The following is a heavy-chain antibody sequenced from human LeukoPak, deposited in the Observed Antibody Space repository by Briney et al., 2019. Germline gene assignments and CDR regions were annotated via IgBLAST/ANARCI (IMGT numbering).Heavy chain of an antibody. V-gene: IGHV4-59*11. D-gene: IGHD3-10*01. CDR3: ARGATFRGTYYMDV. CDR2: NDYSGST. J-gene: IGHJ6*03. Sequence: SETLSLTCIVSGGPISTRYWSWSRQPPGKGLEWIGYNDYSGSTNYNPSLKSRVTISVDTTKNQFSLKLNSVTAADTAVYYCARGATFRGTYYMDVWGKGTTVTVSS. CDR1: GGPISTRY.